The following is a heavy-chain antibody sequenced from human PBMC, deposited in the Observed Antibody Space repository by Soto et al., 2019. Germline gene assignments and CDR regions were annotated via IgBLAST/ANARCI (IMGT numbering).Heavy chain of an antibody. CDR2: INSDETIT. Sequence: PGGSLRLSCAASGFSFCNDWMHWVRQSPGKGLVWVSRINSDETITSYAASVKGLFTISRDNAKNTLYLQLSSLRVEVTALYYCVCFECGRTAVVTALEANGYWGQGTLVTVSS. D-gene: IGHD2-21*02. V-gene: IGHV3-74*01. CDR1: GFSFCNDW. J-gene: IGHJ4*01. CDR3: VCFECGRTAVVTALEANGY.